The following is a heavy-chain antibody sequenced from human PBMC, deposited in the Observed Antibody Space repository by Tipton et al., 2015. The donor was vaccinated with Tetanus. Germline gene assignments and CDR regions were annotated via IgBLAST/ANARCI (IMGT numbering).Heavy chain of an antibody. D-gene: IGHD2-21*01. CDR1: GDSVSGYY. V-gene: IGHV4-59*02. CDR2: VYYTGDT. Sequence: LRLSCTVSGDSVSGYYWSWIRQPPGKGLEWVGYVYYTGDTNYNPSLKSRVTISMDRSENQISLKMTSVTAADTAVYYCAGVTAQRTELFFEHWGQGTQVTVSS. J-gene: IGHJ1*01. CDR3: AGVTAQRTELFFEH.